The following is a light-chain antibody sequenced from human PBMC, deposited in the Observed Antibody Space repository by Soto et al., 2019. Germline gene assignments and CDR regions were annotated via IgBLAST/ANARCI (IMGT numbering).Light chain of an antibody. CDR2: DAS. CDR3: QQYSNSWT. Sequence: DIQMTQSPSTLSASVGDRVTITCRASQNIITWLAWYQQKPGKAPKLLIYDASSLGSGVPSRFSGSGSGTEFTLTISSLQPYDFATYYCQQYSNSWTFGQGTKVEIK. V-gene: IGKV1-5*01. CDR1: QNIITW. J-gene: IGKJ1*01.